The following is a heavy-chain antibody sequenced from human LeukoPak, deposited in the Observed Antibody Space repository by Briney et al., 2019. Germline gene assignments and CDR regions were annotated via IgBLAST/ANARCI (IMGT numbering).Heavy chain of an antibody. J-gene: IGHJ5*02. D-gene: IGHD5-12*01. CDR1: GYTFTSYV. V-gene: IGHV1-18*01. CDR3: ARRGYSGYDYWFDP. CDR2: MSAYNGNT. Sequence: ASVKVSCKPSGYTFTSYVISWVGQAPGQGLEWMGWMSAYNGNTNYAQKLQGRVTMTTDTSTSTAYMELRSLRSDDTAVYHCARRGYSGYDYWFDPWGQGTLVTVSS.